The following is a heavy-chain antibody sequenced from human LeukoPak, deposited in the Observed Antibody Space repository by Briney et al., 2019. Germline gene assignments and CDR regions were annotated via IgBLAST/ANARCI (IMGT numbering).Heavy chain of an antibody. Sequence: SETLSLTCGVSGASISRSTWWSWVRQPPEKGLEWIGEIDHNGNTNYSPSLKSRVTISVDKSNNQFPLKLNYVTAADTAVYYCAREGNGWSPLDYWGQGTLVTVSS. CDR3: AREGNGWSPLDY. CDR1: GASISRSTW. D-gene: IGHD6-19*01. CDR2: IDHNGNT. J-gene: IGHJ4*02. V-gene: IGHV4-4*02.